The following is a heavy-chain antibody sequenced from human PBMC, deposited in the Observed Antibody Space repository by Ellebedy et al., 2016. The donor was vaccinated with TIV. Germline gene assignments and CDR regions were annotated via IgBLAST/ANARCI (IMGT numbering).Heavy chain of an antibody. CDR1: GFTFSSYA. CDR3: ARELAYCSGDCSNWFDP. Sequence: GESLKISXAASGFTFSSYAMHWVRQAPGKGLEWVAVISYDGTNKYYADSVRGRFTISRDNSKNTLYLQVNSLRAEDTAVYYCARELAYCSGDCSNWFDPWGQGTLVTVSS. V-gene: IGHV3-30-3*01. D-gene: IGHD2-21*02. CDR2: ISYDGTNK. J-gene: IGHJ5*02.